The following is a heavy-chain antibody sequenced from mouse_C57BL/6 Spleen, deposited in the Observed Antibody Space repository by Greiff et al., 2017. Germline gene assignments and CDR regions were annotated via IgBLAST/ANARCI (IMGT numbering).Heavy chain of an antibody. CDR3: ARGKDSSGYGGDWDY. CDR1: GYTFTDYY. CDR2: INPNNGGT. D-gene: IGHD3-2*02. J-gene: IGHJ2*01. Sequence: EVQLQQSGPELVKPGASVKISCKASGYTFTDYYMNWVKQSHGKSLEWIGDINPNNGGTSYNQKFKGKATLTVDKSSSTAYMELRSLTSEDAAVYYCARGKDSSGYGGDWDYGGQGTTLTVSS. V-gene: IGHV1-26*01.